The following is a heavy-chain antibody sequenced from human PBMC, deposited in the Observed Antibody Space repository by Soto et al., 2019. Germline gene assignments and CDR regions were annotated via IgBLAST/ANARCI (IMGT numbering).Heavy chain of an antibody. V-gene: IGHV4-31*02. J-gene: IGHJ5*02. CDR2: TDYSGST. D-gene: IGHD4-17*01. CDR3: ARAIAVTTPWFDP. CDR1: GGSISSGDYY. Sequence: VQLRESGPGLVKPSQTLSLTCAVSGGSISSGDYYWSWIRQQPGKDLEWIGFTDYSGSTYYNPSLRSRVTISVDTSKNQFSLSLNSMTAADSAVYYCARAIAVTTPWFDPWGQGTLVTVSS.